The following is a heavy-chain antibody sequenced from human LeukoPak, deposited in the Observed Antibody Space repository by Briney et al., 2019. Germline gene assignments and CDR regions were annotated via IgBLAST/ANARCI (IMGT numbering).Heavy chain of an antibody. CDR2: ISAYNGNT. D-gene: IGHD5-18*01. CDR1: GYTFTSYG. CDR3: ARVPASAMVGWFDP. Sequence: ASVKVSCKASGYTFTSYGISWVRQAPGQGLEWMGWISAYNGNTNYAQKLQGRVTMTTDTSTSTAYMELRSLRSDDTAVYYCARVPASAMVGWFDPWGQGTLVTVSS. V-gene: IGHV1-18*01. J-gene: IGHJ5*02.